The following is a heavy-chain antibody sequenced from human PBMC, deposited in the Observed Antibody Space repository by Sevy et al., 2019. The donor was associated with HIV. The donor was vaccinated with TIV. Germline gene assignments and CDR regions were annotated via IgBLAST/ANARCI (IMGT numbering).Heavy chain of an antibody. Sequence: ALVKVSCKASGGTLNNYGMNWVRQAPGQGLEWMGGIIPSAGIASYAQRIKGRAAITADTSTSTLYLEVGRLRSDDTAVYFCASVRPCGGDCYFFDTWGQGTLVTVSS. V-gene: IGHV1-69*10. CDR1: GGTLNNYG. CDR2: IIPSAGIA. CDR3: ASVRPCGGDCYFFDT. D-gene: IGHD2-21*02. J-gene: IGHJ4*02.